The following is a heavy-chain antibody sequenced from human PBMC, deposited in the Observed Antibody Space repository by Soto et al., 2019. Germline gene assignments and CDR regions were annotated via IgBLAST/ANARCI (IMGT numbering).Heavy chain of an antibody. CDR1: GFTFSSYA. Sequence: GGSLRHSCAASGFTFSSYAISWVRQAPGKGLEWVSAISGSGGSTYYADSVKARFTISRDNSKTTLYLQMNSLRADDTAVYYCASDRPIDYWGQGTLVTVSS. J-gene: IGHJ4*02. V-gene: IGHV3-23*01. D-gene: IGHD6-6*01. CDR3: ASDRPIDY. CDR2: ISGSGGST.